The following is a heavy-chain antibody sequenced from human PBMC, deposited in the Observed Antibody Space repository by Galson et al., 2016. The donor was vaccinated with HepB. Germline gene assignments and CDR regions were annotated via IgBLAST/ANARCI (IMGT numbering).Heavy chain of an antibody. J-gene: IGHJ4*02. CDR1: GFNFSIYW. CDR2: IKQDGSAK. Sequence: SLRLSCAASGFNFSIYWMTWVRQAPGKGLEWVANIKQDGSAKYFVDSVKGRFTASRDNAKNSLYLHMNSRRAEASAVYYCVRARGFDYWGLGALVTVSS. V-gene: IGHV3-7*03. CDR3: VRARGFDY.